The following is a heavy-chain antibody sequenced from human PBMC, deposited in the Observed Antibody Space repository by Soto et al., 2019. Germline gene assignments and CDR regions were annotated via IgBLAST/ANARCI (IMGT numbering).Heavy chain of an antibody. CDR1: GFSFSVYS. V-gene: IGHV3-48*02. J-gene: IGHJ4*02. Sequence: EVQLVDSGGGLVQPGGSLRLSCAASGFSFSVYSMNWVRQAPGKGLEWVSYISGSSSTIYYADSVKGRFTISRDNAKNSLYLQLSSLRDEDTAIYYCARESSGDPDSWGQGTLVTVSS. CDR3: ARESSGDPDS. CDR2: ISGSSSTI. D-gene: IGHD2-15*01.